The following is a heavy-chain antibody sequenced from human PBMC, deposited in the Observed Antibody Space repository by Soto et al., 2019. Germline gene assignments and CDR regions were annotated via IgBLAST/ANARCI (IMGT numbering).Heavy chain of an antibody. D-gene: IGHD3-3*01. J-gene: IGHJ3*02. V-gene: IGHV3-30*18. Sequence: GGSLRLSCAASGFTFSSYGMHWVRQAPGKGLEWVAVISYDGSNKYYADSVKGRFTISRDNSKNTLYLQMNSLSAEDTAVYYCAKLLEFPRPYYDFWSGDDLDAFDIWGQGTMVTVSS. CDR1: GFTFSSYG. CDR2: ISYDGSNK. CDR3: AKLLEFPRPYYDFWSGDDLDAFDI.